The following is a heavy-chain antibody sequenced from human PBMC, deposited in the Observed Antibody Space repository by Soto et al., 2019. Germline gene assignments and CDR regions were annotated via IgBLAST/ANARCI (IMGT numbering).Heavy chain of an antibody. CDR1: GGISSSYI. J-gene: IGHJ4*02. CDR3: AMRRGHSTSYVFDY. V-gene: IGHV1-69*06. CDR2: INPIFNAV. Sequence: QVRLEQSGAEVKRPGSSVTVSCKASGGISSSYIINWVRQAPGQGLQWRGGINPIFNAVQSAPKFQGRVTLTADKSTDTYFMHLSSLTSDEPAVYFCAMRRGHSTSYVFDYWGQGTLVTVSS. D-gene: IGHD6-13*01.